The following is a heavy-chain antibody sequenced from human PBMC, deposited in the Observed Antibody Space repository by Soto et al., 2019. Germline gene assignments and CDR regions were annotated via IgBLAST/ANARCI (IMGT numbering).Heavy chain of an antibody. CDR3: AKDGVEYYYDSSGSYHYWYFDL. CDR1: GFTFSSYA. Sequence: PGGSLRLSCAASGFTFSSYAMSWVRQAPGKGLEWVSAISGSGGSTYYADSVKGRFTISRDNSKNTLYLQMNSLRAEDTAVYYCAKDGVEYYYDSSGSYHYWYFDLWGRGTLVTVSS. J-gene: IGHJ2*01. D-gene: IGHD3-22*01. CDR2: ISGSGGST. V-gene: IGHV3-23*01.